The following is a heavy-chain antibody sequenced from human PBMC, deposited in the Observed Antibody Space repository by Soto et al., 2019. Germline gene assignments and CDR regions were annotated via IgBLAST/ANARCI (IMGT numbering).Heavy chain of an antibody. V-gene: IGHV3-23*01. J-gene: IGHJ4*02. CDR3: AKVSSSGSYKGTFDY. CDR2: ISGSGGST. Sequence: GGSLRLSCAASGFTFSSYAMSWVRQAPGKGLEWVSAISGSGGSTYYADSVKGRFTISRDNSKNTLYLQMNSLRAEDTAVYYCAKVSSSGSYKGTFDYWGQGTLATVYS. CDR1: GFTFSSYA. D-gene: IGHD3-10*01.